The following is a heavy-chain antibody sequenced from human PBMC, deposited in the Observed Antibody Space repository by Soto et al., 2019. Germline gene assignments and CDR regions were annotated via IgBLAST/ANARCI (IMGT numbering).Heavy chain of an antibody. D-gene: IGHD3-10*01. V-gene: IGHV1-18*01. CDR3: AREGYYSGSGTYSPPRYYGMDV. J-gene: IGHJ6*02. CDR2: ISDYNGNT. CDR1: GYTFSSYG. Sequence: QVQLVQSGVEVKKAGASVKVSCKASGYTFSSYGISWARQAPGQGLEWMGWISDYNGNTHYAQKFQCRLIIPTDNSTRPAYMELRGLRSDDTAVYFCAREGYYSGSGTYSPPRYYGMDVWGQGTTVTVSS.